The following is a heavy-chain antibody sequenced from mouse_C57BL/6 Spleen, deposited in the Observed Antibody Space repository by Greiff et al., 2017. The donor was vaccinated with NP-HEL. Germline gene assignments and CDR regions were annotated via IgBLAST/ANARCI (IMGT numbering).Heavy chain of an antibody. CDR1: GFTFTDYY. CDR2: IRNKANGYTT. D-gene: IGHD4-1*01. J-gene: IGHJ4*01. CDR3: ARYTWDGDYYAMDY. V-gene: IGHV7-3*01. Sequence: EVQLVESGGGLVQPGGSLSLSCAASGFTFTDYYMSWVRQPPGKALEWLGFIRNKANGYTTEYSASVKGRFTISRDNSQSILYLQMIALRAEDSATYYSARYTWDGDYYAMDYWGQGTSVTVSS.